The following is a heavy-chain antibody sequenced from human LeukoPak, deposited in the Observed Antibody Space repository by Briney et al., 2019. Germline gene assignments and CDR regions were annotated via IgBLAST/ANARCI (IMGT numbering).Heavy chain of an antibody. J-gene: IGHJ4*02. CDR3: ARPYTTSTYYFDY. V-gene: IGHV4-39*01. CDR1: GGSISSSSYW. Sequence: SETLSLTCTVSGGSISSSSYWWGWIRQPPGKGLEWIGSISYSGSTHYNPSLKSRVTICVDTSKNQFSLKLSSVTAADTAVYYCARPYTTSTYYFDYWGQGTLVTVSS. CDR2: ISYSGST. D-gene: IGHD2-2*02.